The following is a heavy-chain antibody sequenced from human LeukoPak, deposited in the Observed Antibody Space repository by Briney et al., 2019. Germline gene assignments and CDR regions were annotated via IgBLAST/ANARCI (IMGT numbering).Heavy chain of an antibody. CDR2: ISYDGGNE. V-gene: IGHV3-30-3*01. J-gene: IGHJ4*02. D-gene: IGHD3-10*02. Sequence: PGGSLRLSCAASGFTFSSYEMNWVRQAPGKGLEWVAIISYDGGNEYYADSVKGRFTISRDNSKNTLYLQMNSLRPEDTAVYYCARDPKWLLCFDYWGQGTLVTVSS. CDR1: GFTFSSYE. CDR3: ARDPKWLLCFDY.